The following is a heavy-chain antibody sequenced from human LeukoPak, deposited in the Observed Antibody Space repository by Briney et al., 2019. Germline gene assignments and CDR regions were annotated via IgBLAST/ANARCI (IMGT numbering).Heavy chain of an antibody. Sequence: GGSLRLSCAASGFTFSSYAMHWVRQAPGKGLEWVAVISYDGSKKYYADSVKGRFTISRDNSKNTLYLQMNSLRAEDTAVYYCARDRGRHPWGQGTLVTVSS. V-gene: IGHV3-30*04. D-gene: IGHD2-15*01. CDR1: GFTFSSYA. CDR3: ARDRGRHP. CDR2: ISYDGSKK. J-gene: IGHJ5*02.